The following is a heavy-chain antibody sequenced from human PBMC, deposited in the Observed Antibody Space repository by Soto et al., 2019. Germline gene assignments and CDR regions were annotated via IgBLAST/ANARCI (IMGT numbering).Heavy chain of an antibody. J-gene: IGHJ4*02. CDR2: IIPIFGTA. CDR1: GGTFSSYA. V-gene: IGHV1-69*01. D-gene: IGHD3-10*01. CDR3: ARSAPPRYYYGSGVTPYYFDY. Sequence: QVQLVQSGAEVQKPGSSVKVSCKASGGTFSSYAISWVRQAPGQGLEWMGGIIPIFGTANYEQKFQGRVTITADEYTSSASMELSSLRSEDTAVYYCARSAPPRYYYGSGVTPYYFDYWGQGTLVTVSS.